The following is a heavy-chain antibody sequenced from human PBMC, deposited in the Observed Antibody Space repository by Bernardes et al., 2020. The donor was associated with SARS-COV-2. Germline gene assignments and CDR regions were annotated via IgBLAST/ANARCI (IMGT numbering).Heavy chain of an antibody. V-gene: IGHV2-5*02. D-gene: IGHD2-15*01. CDR3: AHTRVSKVIAGPNFGY. J-gene: IGHJ4*02. CDR2: IYWDDDK. Sequence: SGPTLVKPTQTLRLTCTVSGFSLSTGGVGVGWIRQPPGKALEWLALIYWDDDKRYSPSLKRRLTITKDTSKDQVVLKMTNMDPVDTATYYCAHTRVSKVIAGPNFGYGGQRTLVTVSS. CDR1: GFSLSTGGVG.